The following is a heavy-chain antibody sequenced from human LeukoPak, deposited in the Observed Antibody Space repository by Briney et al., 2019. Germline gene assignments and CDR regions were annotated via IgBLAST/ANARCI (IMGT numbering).Heavy chain of an antibody. CDR2: ISSSSSYI. CDR1: GFTFSSYS. J-gene: IGHJ4*02. V-gene: IGHV3-21*01. D-gene: IGHD6-13*01. CDR3: ARGRTSSWGYPGSLDY. Sequence: GGSLRLSCAASGFTFSSYSMNWVRQAPGKGLEWVSSISSSSSYIYYADSVKGRFTISRDNAKNSLYLQMNSLRAEDTAVYYCARGRTSSWGYPGSLDYWGQGTLVTVSS.